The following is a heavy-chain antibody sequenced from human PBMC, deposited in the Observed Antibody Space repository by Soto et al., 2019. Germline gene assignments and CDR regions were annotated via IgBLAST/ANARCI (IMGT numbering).Heavy chain of an antibody. J-gene: IGHJ6*02. CDR3: ARTFQYRSGGSCYYAMDV. D-gene: IGHD2-15*01. Sequence: QVQLVQSGAEEKKPGASVKVSCKASGYTFTSNAMHWVRQAPGQRLEWMGWIIAGNGNTKYSQKFQGRVTITRDTSASTAYMELSRLRSEDTAVYYCARTFQYRSGGSCYYAMDVWGQGTTVTVSS. V-gene: IGHV1-3*05. CDR2: IIAGNGNT. CDR1: GYTFTSNA.